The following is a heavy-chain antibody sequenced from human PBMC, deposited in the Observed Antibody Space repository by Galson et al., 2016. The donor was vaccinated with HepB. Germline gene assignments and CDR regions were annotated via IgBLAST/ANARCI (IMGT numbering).Heavy chain of an antibody. Sequence: SLRLSCAASGFRFSDFYMTWIRQTPGKGLEWLSYISSTSNNISYADSLKNRFTVSRDNGNNSLYLQMNSLTDEDTAVYYCARATFDFWSGFYINHWGQGTLVSVSP. V-gene: IGHV3-11*01. J-gene: IGHJ4*02. D-gene: IGHD3-3*01. CDR1: GFRFSDFY. CDR2: ISSTSNNI. CDR3: ARATFDFWSGFYINH.